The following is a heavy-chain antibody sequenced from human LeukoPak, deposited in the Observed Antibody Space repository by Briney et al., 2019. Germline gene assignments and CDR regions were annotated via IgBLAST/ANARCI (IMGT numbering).Heavy chain of an antibody. CDR1: GGTFISYA. CDR3: ARYRGYSYQEAYDY. CDR2: IIPIFGTA. J-gene: IGHJ4*02. Sequence: SVKVSCKASGGTFISYAISWVRQAPGQGLEWMGRIIPIFGTANYAQKFQGRVTITTDESTSTAYMELSSLRSEDTAVYYCARYRGYSYQEAYDYWGQGTLVTVSS. V-gene: IGHV1-69*05. D-gene: IGHD5-18*01.